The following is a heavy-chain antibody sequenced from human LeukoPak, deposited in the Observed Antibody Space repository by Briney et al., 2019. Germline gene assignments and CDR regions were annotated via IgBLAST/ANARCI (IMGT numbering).Heavy chain of an antibody. V-gene: IGHV3-13*01. CDR1: GFTFSSYD. J-gene: IGHJ3*02. D-gene: IGHD4-17*01. CDR3: ARGSHVLYGDYEPNAFDI. Sequence: PGGSLRLSCAASGFTFSSYDMHWVRQATGKGLEWVSAIGTAGDTYYPGSVKGRFTISRENAKNSLYLQMNSLRAGDTAVYYCARGSHVLYGDYEPNAFDIWGQGTMVTVSS. CDR2: IGTAGDT.